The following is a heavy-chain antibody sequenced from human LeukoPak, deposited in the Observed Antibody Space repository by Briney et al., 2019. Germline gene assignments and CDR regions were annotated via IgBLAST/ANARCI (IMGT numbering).Heavy chain of an antibody. V-gene: IGHV3-53*01. CDR2: IYSGGST. Sequence: TGGSLRLSCAASGFTVSSNYMSGVRQAPGKGLEWVSVIYSGGSTYYADSVKGRFTISRDNSKNTLYLQMNSLRAEDTAVYYCVNYQYYDILTGYSPLDYYYMDVWGKGTTVTISS. CDR1: GFTVSSNY. CDR3: VNYQYYDILTGYSPLDYYYMDV. J-gene: IGHJ6*03. D-gene: IGHD3-9*01.